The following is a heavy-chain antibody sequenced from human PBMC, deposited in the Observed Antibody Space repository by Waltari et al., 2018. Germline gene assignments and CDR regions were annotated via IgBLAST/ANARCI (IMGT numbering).Heavy chain of an antibody. Sequence: EEQLLESGGGLVQPGDSLRLSCAASGFRFSNYWMNWVRKAPGKGLVWVARISNDETTLTYADSVKGRFTISRDNAKNTVYLQMKRLRAGDTAVYYCARLAPRTYRSPVPGRHYYYGMDVWGQGTTVTVSS. CDR1: GFRFSNYW. CDR2: ISNDETTL. D-gene: IGHD3-10*01. J-gene: IGHJ6*02. V-gene: IGHV3-74*03. CDR3: ARLAPRTYRSPVPGRHYYYGMDV.